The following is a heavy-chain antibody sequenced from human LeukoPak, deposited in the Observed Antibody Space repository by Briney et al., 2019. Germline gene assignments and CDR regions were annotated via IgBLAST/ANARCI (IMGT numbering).Heavy chain of an antibody. J-gene: IGHJ4*02. V-gene: IGHV4-59*01. CDR2: IYYSGST. D-gene: IGHD6-19*01. CDR1: GGSISSYY. Sequence: SSETLSLTCTVSGGSISSYYWSWIRQPPGKGLEWIGYIYYSGSTNYNPSLKSRVTISVDTSKNHFSLKLSSVTAADTAVYYCARVTTVAGSDYFDYWGQGTPVTVSS. CDR3: ARVTTVAGSDYFDY.